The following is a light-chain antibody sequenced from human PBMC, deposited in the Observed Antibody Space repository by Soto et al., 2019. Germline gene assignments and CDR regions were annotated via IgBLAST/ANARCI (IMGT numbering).Light chain of an antibody. J-gene: IGKJ1*01. CDR2: AAS. V-gene: IGKV1-12*01. CDR3: QQSYIAPWT. Sequence: DIQVTQSPSSVSASVGDTVTITCRATQDIRSWLAWYQQEPGKPPKLLIYAASSLQIGVPSRFSGSGSGTDFTLTISGLQPEDLAIYYCQQSYIAPWTFGQGTKVEIK. CDR1: QDIRSW.